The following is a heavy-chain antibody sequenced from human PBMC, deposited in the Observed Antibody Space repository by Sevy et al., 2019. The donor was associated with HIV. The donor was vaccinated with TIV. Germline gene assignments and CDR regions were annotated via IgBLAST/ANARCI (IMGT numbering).Heavy chain of an antibody. CDR1: GFTFNTYA. D-gene: IGHD3-10*01. J-gene: IGHJ4*02. V-gene: IGHV3-30-3*01. CDR3: ASAPQGGSDVITPPDY. CDR2: ISYDGGNK. Sequence: GGSLRLSCAASGFTFNTYAMHWVRQAPGKGLDWLTFISYDGGNKYYADSVKGRFTISRDNSKSLVYLQMNSLRAEYTALYYGASAPQGGSDVITPPDYWGQGTLVTVSS.